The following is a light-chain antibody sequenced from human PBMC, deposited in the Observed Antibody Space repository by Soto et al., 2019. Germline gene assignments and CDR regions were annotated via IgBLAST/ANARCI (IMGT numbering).Light chain of an antibody. CDR3: QQSYSTLYT. V-gene: IGKV1-39*01. CDR2: AAA. CDR1: QSISSY. J-gene: IGKJ2*01. Sequence: DIQMTQSPSSLSASVGDRVTITCRASQSISSYLNWYQQKPGKAPKLLIYAAASLQSVVPSRFSVSGSGTDFTLNISSLQPEDFATYYCQQSYSTLYTFGQGTKLEIK.